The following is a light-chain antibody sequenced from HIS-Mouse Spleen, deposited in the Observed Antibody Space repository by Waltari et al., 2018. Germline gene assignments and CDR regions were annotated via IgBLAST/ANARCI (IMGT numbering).Light chain of an antibody. V-gene: IGLV3-10*01. CDR2: RNS. Sequence: YELPQPPSVPVSPGQTARNTCTGDALPKKYAYWYQQKPGQAPELVIYRNSKRPSGIPERFSGSSSGTMATLTISGPQVEDEADYYCYATDSSGNDRVFGGGTKLTVL. CDR3: YATDSSGNDRV. J-gene: IGLJ2*01. CDR1: ALPKKY.